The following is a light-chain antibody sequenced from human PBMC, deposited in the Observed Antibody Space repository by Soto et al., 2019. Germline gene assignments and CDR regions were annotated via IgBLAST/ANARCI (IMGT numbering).Light chain of an antibody. V-gene: IGLV1-40*01. Sequence: QSVLTQPHSVSEAPGQRVTISCTGTSXDIGAGYDVHWYQQLPGAAPKLLIYSNAIRPSGVPDRFSASKSGTSASLAITGLRAEDEADYYCQSYESSLTTYVFGTGTKVIVL. J-gene: IGLJ1*01. CDR2: SNA. CDR1: SXDIGAGYD. CDR3: QSYESSLTTYV.